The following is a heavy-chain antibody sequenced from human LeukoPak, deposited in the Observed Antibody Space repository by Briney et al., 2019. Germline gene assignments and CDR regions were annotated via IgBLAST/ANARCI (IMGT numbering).Heavy chain of an antibody. V-gene: IGHV3-30*07. CDR3: ARDEVGAPPIDY. D-gene: IGHD1-26*01. Sequence: GGSLRLSCAASGFTFSSYSIHWVRQAPGKGLEWVAVISYDGSNKYYADSVKGRFTTSRDNAKNTLYLHMNSLRAEDTAVYYCARDEVGAPPIDYWGQGALVTVSS. J-gene: IGHJ4*02. CDR1: GFTFSSYS. CDR2: ISYDGSNK.